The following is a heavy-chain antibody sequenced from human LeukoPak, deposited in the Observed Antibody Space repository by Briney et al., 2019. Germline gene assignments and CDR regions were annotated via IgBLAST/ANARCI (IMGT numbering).Heavy chain of an antibody. CDR2: ISYDGSNK. J-gene: IGHJ4*02. V-gene: IGHV3-30-3*01. CDR3: ARDRGRDGYNYPFDY. CDR1: GFTFSSYA. Sequence: GGSLRLSCAASGFTFSSYAMHWVRQAPGKGLEWVAVISYDGSNKYYADSVKGRFTISRGNSKNTLYLQMNSLRAEDTAVYYCARDRGRDGYNYPFDYWGQGTLVTVSS. D-gene: IGHD5-24*01.